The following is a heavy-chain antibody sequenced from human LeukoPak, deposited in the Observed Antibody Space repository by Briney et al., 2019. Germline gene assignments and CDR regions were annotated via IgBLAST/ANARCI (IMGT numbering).Heavy chain of an antibody. J-gene: IGHJ3*02. CDR2: ISAYNGNT. CDR3: ARGRSSTSEDGAFDI. Sequence: GASVKVSCKASGYTFTSYGISWVRQAPGQGLEWMGWISAYNGNTNYAQKLRGRVTMTTDTSTSTAYMELRSLRSDDTAVYYCARGRSSTSEDGAFDIWGQGTMVTVSS. D-gene: IGHD2-2*01. V-gene: IGHV1-18*01. CDR1: GYTFTSYG.